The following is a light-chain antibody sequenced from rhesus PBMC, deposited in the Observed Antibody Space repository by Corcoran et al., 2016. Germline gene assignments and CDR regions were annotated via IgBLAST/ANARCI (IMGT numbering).Light chain of an antibody. Sequence: DIQMTQSPSSLSASVGDRVTITCRASQGITNDLAWYQQKPGETPTLLIYEASSLQSGIPSRFSGSGSGTEFTLTISSLQSEDFASYYCKHYYSTPVTFGPGTKLDIK. CDR1: QGITND. V-gene: IGKV1-25*01. CDR2: EAS. CDR3: KHYYSTPVT. J-gene: IGKJ3*01.